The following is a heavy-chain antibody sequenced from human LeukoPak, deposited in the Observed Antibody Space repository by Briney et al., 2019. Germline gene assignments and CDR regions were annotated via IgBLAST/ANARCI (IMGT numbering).Heavy chain of an antibody. CDR2: INHSGST. Sequence: SETLSLTCAVYGGSFSGYYWSWIRQPPGKGLEWIGEINHSGSTNYNPSLKSRVTISVDTSKNQFSLKLSSVTAADTAVYYCARSHIGSSGYLLVRRRAPDYWGQGTLVTVSS. CDR1: GGSFSGYY. D-gene: IGHD3-22*01. CDR3: ARSHIGSSGYLLVRRRAPDY. J-gene: IGHJ4*02. V-gene: IGHV4-34*01.